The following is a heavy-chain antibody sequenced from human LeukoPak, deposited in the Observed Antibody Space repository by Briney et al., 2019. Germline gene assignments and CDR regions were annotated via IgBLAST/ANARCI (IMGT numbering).Heavy chain of an antibody. V-gene: IGHV3-7*04. D-gene: IGHD2-2*01. J-gene: IGHJ4*02. CDR2: IKQDGSEK. CDR3: ARDTRWGGEDFGF. Sequence: GGSLRLSCAAPGFTFSSYWMTWVRQAPGKGLEWVANIKQDGSEKYYVDSVKGRFTISRDNAKNSVYLQMNSLRAEDTAVYYCARDTRWGGEDFGFWGQGTLVTVSS. CDR1: GFTFSSYW.